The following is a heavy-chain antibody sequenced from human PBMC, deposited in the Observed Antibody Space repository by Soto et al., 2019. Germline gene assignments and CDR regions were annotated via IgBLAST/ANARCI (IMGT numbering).Heavy chain of an antibody. V-gene: IGHV4-39*01. J-gene: IGHJ5*01. CDR3: ASFLVPPALLGSFDF. D-gene: IGHD2-2*01. Sequence: SETLSLTCTVSGGSISSSSYYWGWIRQPPGKGLEWIGSIYYSGSTYYNPSLKSRVTISVDTSKNQFSLKLSSVTAADTAVYYCASFLVPPALLGSFDFWRQGALVTLSS. CDR1: GGSISSSSYY. CDR2: IYYSGST.